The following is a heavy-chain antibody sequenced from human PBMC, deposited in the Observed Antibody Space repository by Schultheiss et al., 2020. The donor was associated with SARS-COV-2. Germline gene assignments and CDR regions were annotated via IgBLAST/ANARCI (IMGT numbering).Heavy chain of an antibody. CDR2: ISAHNGNA. D-gene: IGHD4-23*01. CDR3: ARGITPKENAFDI. V-gene: IGHV1-18*01. Sequence: ASVKVSCKASGYTFTTYGFSWVRQAPGQGLEWMGWISAHNGNAKFPQKFQGRVTMTTDTSTSTAYMELRSLRSDDTAVYYCARGITPKENAFDIWGQGTMVTVSS. J-gene: IGHJ3*02. CDR1: GYTFTTYG.